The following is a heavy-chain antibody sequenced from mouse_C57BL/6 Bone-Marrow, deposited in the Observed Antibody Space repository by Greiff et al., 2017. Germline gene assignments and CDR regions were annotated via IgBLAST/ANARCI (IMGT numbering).Heavy chain of an antibody. CDR3: AAYYSNPLFAY. CDR2: ISDGGSYT. J-gene: IGHJ3*01. D-gene: IGHD2-5*01. CDR1: GFTFSSYA. V-gene: IGHV5-4*01. Sequence: EVQLVESGGGLVKPGGSLKLSCAASGFTFSSYAMSWVRQTPEKRLEWVATISDGGSYTYYPDNVKGRFTISRDNAKNNLYLQMSHLKSEDTAMYYCAAYYSNPLFAYWGQGTLVTVSA.